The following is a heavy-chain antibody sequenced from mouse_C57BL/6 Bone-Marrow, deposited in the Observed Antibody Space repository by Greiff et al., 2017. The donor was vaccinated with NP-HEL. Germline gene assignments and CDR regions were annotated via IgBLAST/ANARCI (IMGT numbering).Heavy chain of an antibody. Sequence: QVQLQQPGAELVRPGSSVKLSCKASGYTFTSYWMHWVKQRPIPGLEWIGNIDPSDRETNYNQKFKDKATLTVDKSSITAYMQLSSLTSEDSAVYYCARRYFYFDYWGQGTTLTVSS. CDR3: ARRYFYFDY. J-gene: IGHJ2*01. CDR1: GYTFTSYW. D-gene: IGHD2-12*01. CDR2: IDPSDRET. V-gene: IGHV1-52*01.